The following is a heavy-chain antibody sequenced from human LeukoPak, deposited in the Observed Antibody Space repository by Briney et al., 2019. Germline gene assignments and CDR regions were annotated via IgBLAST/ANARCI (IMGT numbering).Heavy chain of an antibody. CDR1: GFTFSSYA. V-gene: IGHV3-23*01. J-gene: IGHJ6*03. CDR2: ISGSGGST. Sequence: GGSLRLSCAASGFTFSSYAMSWVRQAPGKGLEWISAISGSGGSTYYADSVKGRFTISRDNSKNTLYLQMNSLRAEDTAVYYCAKVESEWGAYYYYYYMDVWGKGTTVTISS. D-gene: IGHD1-26*01. CDR3: AKVESEWGAYYYYYYMDV.